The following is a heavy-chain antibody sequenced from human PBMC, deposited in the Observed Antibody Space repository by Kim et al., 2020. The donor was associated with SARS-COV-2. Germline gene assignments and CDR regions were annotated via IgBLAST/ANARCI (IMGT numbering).Heavy chain of an antibody. V-gene: IGHV3-30*18. CDR2: ISYDGSNK. J-gene: IGHJ4*02. D-gene: IGHD2-2*02. CDR1: GFTFSSYG. CDR3: AKDRASCYIDY. Sequence: GGSLRLSCAASGFTFSSYGMHWVRQAPGKGLEWVAVISYDGSNKYYADSVKGRFTISRDNSKNTLYLQMNSLRAEDTAVYYCAKDRASCYIDYWGQGTLV.